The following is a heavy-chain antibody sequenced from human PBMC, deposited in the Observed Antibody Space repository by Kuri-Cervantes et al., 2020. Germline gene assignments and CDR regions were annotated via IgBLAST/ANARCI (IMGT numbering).Heavy chain of an antibody. CDR2: VNGSDNST. Sequence: GESLKISCAASGFTFSSYAMSWVRQAPGKGLEWVSSVNGSDNSTYYADSVKGRFTISRDNSKNSLYLQMNSLKVEDTAVYYCAKMDGYPELHFDSWGQGTLVTVSS. CDR3: AKMDGYPELHFDS. CDR1: GFTFSSYA. V-gene: IGHV3-23*01. J-gene: IGHJ4*02. D-gene: IGHD1-7*01.